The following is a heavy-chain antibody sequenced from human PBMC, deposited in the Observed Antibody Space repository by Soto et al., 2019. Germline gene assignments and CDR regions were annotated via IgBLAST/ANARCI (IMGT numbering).Heavy chain of an antibody. CDR1: GGTFSSYA. CDR2: TIPIFGTA. V-gene: IGHV1-69*13. CDR3: ARAQIDYYGSGSYYRPSAWFDP. D-gene: IGHD3-10*01. J-gene: IGHJ5*02. Sequence: SVKVSCKASGGTFSSYAISWVRQAPGQGLEWMGGTIPIFGTANYAQKFQGRVTITADESTSTAYMELSSLRSEDTAVYYCARAQIDYYGSGSYYRPSAWFDPWGQGTLVTVSS.